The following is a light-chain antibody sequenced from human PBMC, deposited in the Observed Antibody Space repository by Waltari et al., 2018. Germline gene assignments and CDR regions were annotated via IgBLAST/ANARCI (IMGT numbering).Light chain of an antibody. Sequence: QTVVTQEPSLTVSPGGTVTLTCASSTGAVTSIYYPSWFQQKPGQAPRSLIYSTSKKHSWTPALFSGSLLGGKAALTLSGVQPEDEAEYYCLFYYGGGVVFGGGTKLTVL. CDR1: TGAVTSIYY. CDR3: LFYYGGGVV. V-gene: IGLV7-43*01. CDR2: STS. J-gene: IGLJ2*01.